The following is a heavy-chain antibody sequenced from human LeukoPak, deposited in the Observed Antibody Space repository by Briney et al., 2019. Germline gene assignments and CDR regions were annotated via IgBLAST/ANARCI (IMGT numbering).Heavy chain of an antibody. Sequence: PGESLRLSWVASGFTFKNYAMSWVREAPGKGLGWVSAITGSDGTSHYADSVKGRFTISRDNSKNTLYLQVNSLRAEDTAVYYCAKWGDYDILTGYYVPDDWGQGTLVTVSS. J-gene: IGHJ4*02. V-gene: IGHV3-23*01. CDR1: GFTFKNYA. D-gene: IGHD3-9*01. CDR3: AKWGDYDILTGYYVPDD. CDR2: ITGSDGTS.